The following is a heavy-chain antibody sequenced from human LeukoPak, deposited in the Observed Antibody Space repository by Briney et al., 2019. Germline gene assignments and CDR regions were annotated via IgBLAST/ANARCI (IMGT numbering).Heavy chain of an antibody. Sequence: SETLSLTCAVYGGSFSGYYWSWIRQPPGKGLEWIGEINHSGSTSYNPSLKSRVTISVDTSKNQFSLKLSSVTAADTAVYYCARVTVSWGRPYYFDYWGQGTLVTVSS. D-gene: IGHD3-16*01. CDR2: INHSGST. CDR1: GGSFSGYY. CDR3: ARVTVSWGRPYYFDY. J-gene: IGHJ4*02. V-gene: IGHV4-34*01.